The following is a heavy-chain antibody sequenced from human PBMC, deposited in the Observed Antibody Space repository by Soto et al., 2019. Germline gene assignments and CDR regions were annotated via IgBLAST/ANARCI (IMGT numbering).Heavy chain of an antibody. J-gene: IGHJ5*02. V-gene: IGHV4-30-4*01. Sequence: SETLSLTCTVSGGSISGGDYYWCWIRQPPGEGLECIGYIYYSGSTYYNPSRKSRVTILVDTSKKQFSLMLSSVTAAATAGYYCARVSFASPMLVALWLDPGGKGTLVTVPS. CDR1: GGSISGGDYY. CDR2: IYYSGST. D-gene: IGHD3-22*01. CDR3: ARVSFASPMLVALWLDP.